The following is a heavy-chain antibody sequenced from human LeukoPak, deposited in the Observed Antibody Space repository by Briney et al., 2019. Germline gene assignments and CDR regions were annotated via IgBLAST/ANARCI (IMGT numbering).Heavy chain of an antibody. CDR3: ARRAANGSSWYGGAFDY. CDR2: IDEDGSEK. CDR1: GFTFSTYW. D-gene: IGHD6-13*01. V-gene: IGHV3-7*03. Sequence: GGSLRLSCAASGFTFSTYWMTWVRQAPGKGLEWVANIDEDGSEKYYVDSVKGRFTISRDNAKKSLYLQMNSLRAEDTAVYYCARRAANGSSWYGGAFDYWGQGTLVTVSS. J-gene: IGHJ4*02.